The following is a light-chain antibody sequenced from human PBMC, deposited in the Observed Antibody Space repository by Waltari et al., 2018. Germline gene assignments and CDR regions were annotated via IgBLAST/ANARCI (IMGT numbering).Light chain of an antibody. CDR1: TSHIGAGYD. J-gene: IGLJ2*01. CDR3: QSYDTTLSVV. CDR2: GTN. Sequence: QSVLTQPPSVSGAPGQRVSISCTGSTSHIGAGYDVPWYQQGPGKAPKHIIYGTNTRPLGVPDRFFGSQYGTSASLAIIGLQAEDEGDYYCQSYDTTLSVVFGGGTKLTVL. V-gene: IGLV1-40*01.